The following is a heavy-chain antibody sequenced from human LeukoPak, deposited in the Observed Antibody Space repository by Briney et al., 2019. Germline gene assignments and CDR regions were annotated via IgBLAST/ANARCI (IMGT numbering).Heavy chain of an antibody. CDR1: GYSISSNNW. D-gene: IGHD6-19*01. V-gene: IGHV4-28*01. Sequence: SETLSLTCAVSGYSISSNNWWAWIRQPPGKGLEWIGYIYYNGNTYYNPYNPSLTSRVTMSVDTSKDQFSLKLDSVTEIDTAMYYCARNQAVAANRGAFDIWGQGTMVTVSA. CDR2: IYYNGNT. J-gene: IGHJ3*02. CDR3: ARNQAVAANRGAFDI.